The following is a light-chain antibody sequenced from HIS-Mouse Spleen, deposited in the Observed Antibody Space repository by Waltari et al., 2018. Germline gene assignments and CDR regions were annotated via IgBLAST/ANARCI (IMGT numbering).Light chain of an antibody. V-gene: IGLV3-21*02. CDR3: QVWDSSSDHVV. CDR1: NIGSKS. CDR2: GDS. Sequence: SYVLTQPPSVSVAPGQTARITCGGNNIGSKSVHWYQQKPGQAPVLVVYGDSGRPSGIPERFSGSNSGNTATRTISRVEAGDEADYYCQVWDSSSDHVVFGGGTKLTVL. J-gene: IGLJ2*01.